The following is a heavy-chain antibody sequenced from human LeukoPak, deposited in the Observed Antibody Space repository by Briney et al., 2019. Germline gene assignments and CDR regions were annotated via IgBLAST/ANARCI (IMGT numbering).Heavy chain of an antibody. CDR1: GGSISSYY. J-gene: IGHJ4*02. Sequence: SETLSLTCTVSGGSISSYYWSWIRQPPGKGLEWIGYIYYSGSTNYNPSLKSRVTISVDTSKNQFSLKLSSVTAADTAAYYCARLRRDSSSWTYYFDYWGQGTLVTVSS. CDR2: IYYSGST. D-gene: IGHD6-13*01. CDR3: ARLRRDSSSWTYYFDY. V-gene: IGHV4-59*08.